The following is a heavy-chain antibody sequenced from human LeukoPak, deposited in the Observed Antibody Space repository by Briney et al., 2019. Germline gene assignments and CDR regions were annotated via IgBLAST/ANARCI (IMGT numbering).Heavy chain of an antibody. Sequence: GGSLRLSCAASGFSFSYYWMHGVRQGSGKGPVWVSRIIGDGTRTDYADSVKGRFTISRDNAKSTLYLQMNSLTVEDTAVYYCLRVDDTNGHNWFDPWGQGTLVTVSS. J-gene: IGHJ5*02. CDR1: GFSFSYYW. V-gene: IGHV3-74*01. CDR2: IIGDGTRT. CDR3: LRVDDTNGHNWFDP. D-gene: IGHD2-8*01.